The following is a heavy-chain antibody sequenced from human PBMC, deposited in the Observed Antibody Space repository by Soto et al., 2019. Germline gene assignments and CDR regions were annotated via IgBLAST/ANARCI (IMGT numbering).Heavy chain of an antibody. V-gene: IGHV3-48*03. CDR1: GFPFSTYE. D-gene: IGHD5-12*01. CDR3: ARELWLSHDAFDI. CDR2: ISSTSNTI. Sequence: EVQLVESGGGLVQPGGSLRLSCAASGFPFSTYEMNWVRQAPGKGLEWISYISSTSNTIYYLDSVKGRFTVSRDNAKNSLYLQMNSLRAEDTALYYCARELWLSHDAFDIWGQGTMVTVSS. J-gene: IGHJ3*02.